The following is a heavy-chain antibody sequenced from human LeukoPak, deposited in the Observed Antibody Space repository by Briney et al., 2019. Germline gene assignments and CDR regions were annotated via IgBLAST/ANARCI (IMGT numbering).Heavy chain of an antibody. Sequence: ASVKVSCKASGYTFTDFYLHWVRQAPGQGLEWMGWINPNSGGTNYAQSFQSRVTMTRDTSISTAYMELSRLRSDDTAVYYCARADMSTDYTPNDYWGQGTLVTVSS. J-gene: IGHJ4*02. D-gene: IGHD3-3*01. CDR1: GYTFTDFY. CDR3: ARADMSTDYTPNDY. V-gene: IGHV1-2*02. CDR2: INPNSGGT.